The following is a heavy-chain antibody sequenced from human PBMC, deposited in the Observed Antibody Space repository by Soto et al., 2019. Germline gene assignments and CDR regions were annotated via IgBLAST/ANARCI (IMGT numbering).Heavy chain of an antibody. CDR3: ARDGMTTGDT. V-gene: IGHV4-4*07. CDR2: VFSSVSD. CDR1: GVSVRSYT. Sequence: QLQLQESGPGQVRPSETLSLTCIVSGVSVRSYTWSWVRQPANKGLEWIGRVFSSVSDTYNPSLRSRVSISMDTPENRISLKLDSVTVADAGVYFCARDGMTTGDTWGPGTLVTISS. D-gene: IGHD2-21*02. J-gene: IGHJ4*02.